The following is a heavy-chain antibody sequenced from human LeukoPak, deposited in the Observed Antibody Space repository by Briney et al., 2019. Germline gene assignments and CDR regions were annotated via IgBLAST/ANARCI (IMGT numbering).Heavy chain of an antibody. CDR1: GYTFTGYY. CDR2: INPNSGDT. CDR3: ATIQRLERASDY. J-gene: IGHJ4*02. Sequence: GASVKVSCKASGYTFTGYYMHWVRQVPGQGLERMGWINPNSGDTNSAQKFQGRVTMTRDTSISTAYMELGRLRSDDTAVYYCATIQRLERASDYWGQGTLVTVSS. V-gene: IGHV1-2*02. D-gene: IGHD1-1*01.